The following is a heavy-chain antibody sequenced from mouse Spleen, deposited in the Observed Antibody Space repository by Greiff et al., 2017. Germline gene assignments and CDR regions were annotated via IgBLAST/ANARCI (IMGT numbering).Heavy chain of an antibody. CDR1: GFSLTSYG. CDR2: IWRGGST. V-gene: IGHV2-5*01. J-gene: IGHJ4*01. CDR3: AKTGLRQGYAMDY. D-gene: IGHD2-4*01. Sequence: QVQLQQSGPGLVQPSQSLSITCTVSGFSLTSYGVHWVRQSPGKGLEWLGVIWRGGSTDYNAAFMSRQSITKDNSKSQVFFKMNSLQADDTAIYYCAKTGLRQGYAMDYWGQGTSVTVSS.